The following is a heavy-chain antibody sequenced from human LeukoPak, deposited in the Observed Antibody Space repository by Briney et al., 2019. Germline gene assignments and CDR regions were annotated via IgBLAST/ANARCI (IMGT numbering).Heavy chain of an antibody. CDR2: IYYSGST. V-gene: IGHV4-59*01. CDR3: ARAHARITIFGVVPWFDP. Sequence: SETLSLTCTVSGGSISSYYWSWIRQPPGKGLEWIGYIYYSGSTNYNPSLKSRVTTSVDTSKNQFSLKLSSVTAADTAVYYCARAHARITIFGVVPWFDPWGQGTLVTVSS. J-gene: IGHJ5*02. D-gene: IGHD3-3*01. CDR1: GGSISSYY.